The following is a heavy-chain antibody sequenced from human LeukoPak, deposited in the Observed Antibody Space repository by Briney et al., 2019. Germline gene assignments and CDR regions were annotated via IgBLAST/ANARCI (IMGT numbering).Heavy chain of an antibody. CDR2: ISSSSSTI. D-gene: IGHD6-6*01. J-gene: IGHJ4*02. V-gene: IGHV3-48*01. Sequence: GGSLRLSCAASGFTFSSYSMNWVRQAPGKGLEWVSYISSSSSTIYYADSVKGRFTISRDNSKNTLYLQMNSLRAEDTAVYYCAKNRDSSSSGGSFGYWGQGTLVTVSS. CDR3: AKNRDSSSSGGSFGY. CDR1: GFTFSSYS.